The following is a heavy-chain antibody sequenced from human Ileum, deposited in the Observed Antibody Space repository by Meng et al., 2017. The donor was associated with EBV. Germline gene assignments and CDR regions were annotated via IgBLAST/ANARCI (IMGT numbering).Heavy chain of an antibody. CDR3: AREGGSFDILTGYDI. D-gene: IGHD3-9*01. V-gene: IGHV4-4*02. CDR1: GGDVSSGNG. CDR2: IYQGGST. J-gene: IGHJ4*02. Sequence: QWPLEQPGPGLLNPSGTLSLTCAVCGGDVSSGNGWSWVRQSPGKGLGWSGEIYQGGSTNYNPSLVSRVTISRDKSENQLSLRLTSVTAADTAVYYCAREGGSFDILTGYDIWGQGTLVTVSS.